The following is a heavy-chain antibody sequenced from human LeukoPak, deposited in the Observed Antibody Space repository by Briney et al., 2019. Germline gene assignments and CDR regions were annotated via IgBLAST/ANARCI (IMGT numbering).Heavy chain of an antibody. CDR3: ARTEESGYSYRYFGYYYYMDV. D-gene: IGHD5-18*01. Sequence: SETLSLTCTVSGGSISSSSYYWGWIRQPPGKGLEWIGSIYYSGSTYYNPSLKSRVTISVDTSKNQFSLKLSYVTAADTAVYYCARTEESGYSYRYFGYYYYMDVWGKGTTVTVSS. V-gene: IGHV4-39*01. J-gene: IGHJ6*03. CDR2: IYYSGST. CDR1: GGSISSSSYY.